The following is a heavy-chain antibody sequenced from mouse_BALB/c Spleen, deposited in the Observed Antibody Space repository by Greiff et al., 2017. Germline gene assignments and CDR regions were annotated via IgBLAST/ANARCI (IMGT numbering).Heavy chain of an antibody. CDR1: GFTFSSYG. CDR2: ISSGGSYT. J-gene: IGHJ3*01. V-gene: IGHV5-6*02. CDR3: ERRHGEGFAY. Sequence: EVKLMESGGDLVKPGGSLKLSCAASGFTFSSYGMSWVRQTPDKRLEWVATISSGGSYTYYPDSVKGRFTISRDNAKNTLYLQRSSLKSEDTAMYYWERRHGEGFAYWGQGTLVTVSA.